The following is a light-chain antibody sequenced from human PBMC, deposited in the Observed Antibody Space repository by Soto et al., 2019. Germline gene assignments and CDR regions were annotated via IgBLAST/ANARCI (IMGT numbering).Light chain of an antibody. CDR2: LNSDGSH. CDR1: SGHSRYA. Sequence: QLVLTQSPSASASLGASVKLTCTLSSGHSRYAIAWHQQQPEKGPRFLMKLNSDGSHSKGDGIPDRFSGSSSGAERYLIISSLQSEDEADYYCQTWGTGIHVVFGGGTQLTVL. CDR3: QTWGTGIHVV. J-gene: IGLJ2*01. V-gene: IGLV4-69*01.